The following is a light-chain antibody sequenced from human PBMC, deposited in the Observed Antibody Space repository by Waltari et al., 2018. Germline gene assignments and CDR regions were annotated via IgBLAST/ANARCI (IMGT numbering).Light chain of an antibody. CDR2: GAS. Sequence: EIVLTQSPGTLSLSPGERATLSCRASQSVSRFLAWYQQKPGQAPRLLISGASSRATGIPDRFSGSGSGTDFSLTISRLEPEDFAVYYCQKYDRLPATFGQGTKVVIK. V-gene: IGKV3-20*01. J-gene: IGKJ1*01. CDR1: QSVSRF. CDR3: QKYDRLPAT.